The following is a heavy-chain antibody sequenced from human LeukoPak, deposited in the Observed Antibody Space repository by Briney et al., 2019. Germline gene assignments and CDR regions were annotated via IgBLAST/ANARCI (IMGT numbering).Heavy chain of an antibody. V-gene: IGHV3-30*02. D-gene: IGHD3-3*01. J-gene: IGHJ4*02. CDR2: IRYDGSNK. Sequence: GGSLRLSCAASGFTFSDYYMSWIRQAPGKGLEWVAFIRYDGSNKYYADSVKGRFTISRGNSENTLYLQMNSLRAEDTAVYYCAKDGSDFWGDYYFDYWGQGTLVTVSS. CDR1: GFTFSDYY. CDR3: AKDGSDFWGDYYFDY.